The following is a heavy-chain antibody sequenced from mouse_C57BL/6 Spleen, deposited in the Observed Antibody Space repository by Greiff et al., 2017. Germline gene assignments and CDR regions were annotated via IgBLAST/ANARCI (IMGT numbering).Heavy chain of an antibody. J-gene: IGHJ4*01. D-gene: IGHD3-2*02. CDR1: GFTFSDYG. CDR2: ISNLAYSI. Sequence: EVKLMESGGGLVQPGGSLKLSCAASGFTFSDYGMAWVRPAPRKGPEWVAFISNLAYSIYYADTVTGRFTISRENAKNTLYLEMSSLRSEDTAMYSCARRESSGSYAMDYWGQGTSVTVSS. CDR3: ARRESSGSYAMDY. V-gene: IGHV5-15*04.